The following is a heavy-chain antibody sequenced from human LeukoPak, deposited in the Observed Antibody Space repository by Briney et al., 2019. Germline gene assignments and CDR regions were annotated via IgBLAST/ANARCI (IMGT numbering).Heavy chain of an antibody. CDR2: TKSNADGGTP. D-gene: IGHD2/OR15-2a*01. CDR3: TTFYHEYSPY. Sequence: GGSLRLSCAASGFSFMNAWMIWVRQAPGKGLEWVGRTKSNADGGTPDYAAPARGRFTISRDDSKNTLYLQMNSLKTEDTAVYYCTTFYHEYSPYWGRGTLVTVSS. J-gene: IGHJ4*02. CDR1: GFSFMNAW. V-gene: IGHV3-15*01.